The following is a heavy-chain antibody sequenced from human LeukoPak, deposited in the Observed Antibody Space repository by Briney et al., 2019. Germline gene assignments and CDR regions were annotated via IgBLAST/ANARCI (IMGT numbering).Heavy chain of an antibody. CDR2: IIPIFGTA. J-gene: IGHJ4*02. CDR1: GGTFSSYA. CDR3: ARGTDQGIAAAGLGY. D-gene: IGHD6-13*01. Sequence: SVKVSCKASGGTFSSYAISWVRQAPGQGLEWMGGIIPIFGTANYAQKFQGRVTITADESTSTAYMELSSLRSEDTAVYYCARGTDQGIAAAGLGYWGQGTLVTVSS. V-gene: IGHV1-69*13.